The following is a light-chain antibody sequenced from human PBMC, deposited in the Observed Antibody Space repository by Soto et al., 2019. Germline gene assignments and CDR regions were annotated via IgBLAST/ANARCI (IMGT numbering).Light chain of an antibody. CDR1: QGISSY. Sequence: DIPLTQSPSSLSASVGDRVTITCRASQGISSYLAWYQQKAGKAPKLLIYAASTLQSGVPSRFSGSESGTEFTLTISSLQPEDFATYYCQQLNSYPLTFGGGTKVEIK. CDR3: QQLNSYPLT. CDR2: AAS. J-gene: IGKJ4*01. V-gene: IGKV1-9*01.